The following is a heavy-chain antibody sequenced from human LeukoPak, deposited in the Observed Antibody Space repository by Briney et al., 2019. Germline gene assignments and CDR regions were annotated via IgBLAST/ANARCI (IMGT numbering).Heavy chain of an antibody. J-gene: IGHJ4*02. Sequence: GASVKVSCKASGYTFTSYYMHWVRQAPGQGLEWMGIINPSGGSTSYAQKFQGRVTMTRDTSTSTVYMELSSLRSEDTAVYYRASGLAGIAVAGTIDYWGQGTLVTVSS. D-gene: IGHD6-19*01. CDR2: INPSGGST. V-gene: IGHV1-46*01. CDR3: ASGLAGIAVAGTIDY. CDR1: GYTFTSYY.